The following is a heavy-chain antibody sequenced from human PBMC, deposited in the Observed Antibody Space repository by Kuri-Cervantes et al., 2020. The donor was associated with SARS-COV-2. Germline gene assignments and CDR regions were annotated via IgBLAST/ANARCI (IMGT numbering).Heavy chain of an antibody. CDR2: ISGSSDYT. CDR1: TLTFSDYA. J-gene: IGHJ4*02. CDR3: AKRFVVPTNGTDYFDY. V-gene: IGHV3-23*01. D-gene: IGHD3-10*01. Sequence: GGSLRLSCTASTLTFSDYAMSWVRQAPGKGLEWVSTISGSSDYTYYAESVDYAESVEGRFTISRDISKKTLYLQMHRPRAEDTAVYYCAKRFVVPTNGTDYFDYWGQGTLVTVSS.